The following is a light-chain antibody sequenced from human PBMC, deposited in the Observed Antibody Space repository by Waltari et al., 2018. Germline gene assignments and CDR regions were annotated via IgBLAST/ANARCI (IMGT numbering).Light chain of an antibody. CDR2: EVT. CDR3: SSYAGSNNLGL. CDR1: SSDLGTYNY. Sequence: QSALTQPPSASGSPGQSVTISCTGTSSDLGTYNYVSWYQQHPGKAPKLIIYEVTKRPSGVPDRFSASKSGYTASLTVSGRQAEDEADYYCSSYAGSNNLGLFGGGTKLTVL. J-gene: IGLJ2*01. V-gene: IGLV2-8*01.